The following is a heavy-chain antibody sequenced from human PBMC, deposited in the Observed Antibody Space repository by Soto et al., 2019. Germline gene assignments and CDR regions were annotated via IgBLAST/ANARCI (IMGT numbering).Heavy chain of an antibody. J-gene: IGHJ4*02. CDR2: ISYDGSNK. CDR3: ARDKFSTVTTTFDY. Sequence: GGSLRLSCAASEFTFISFAMHWIRQAPGKGLEWVAVISYDGSNKYYADSVKGRFTISRDNSKNTLYLQMNSLRAEDTAVYYCARDKFSTVTTTFDYWGQGTLVTVSS. V-gene: IGHV3-30-3*01. D-gene: IGHD4-4*01. CDR1: EFTFISFA.